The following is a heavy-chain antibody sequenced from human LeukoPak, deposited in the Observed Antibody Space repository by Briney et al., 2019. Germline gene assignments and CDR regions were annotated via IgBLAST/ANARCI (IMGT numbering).Heavy chain of an antibody. J-gene: IGHJ4*02. CDR1: GGSISSYY. CDR2: IYYSGST. Sequence: PSETLSLTCIVSGGSISSYYWSWIRQPPGKGLEWIGYIYYSGSTNYNPSLKSRVTISIDTSKNQFSLKLSSVTAADTAVYYCARTYGDYVYFGYWGQGTLVTVSS. CDR3: ARTYGDYVYFGY. V-gene: IGHV4-59*01. D-gene: IGHD4-17*01.